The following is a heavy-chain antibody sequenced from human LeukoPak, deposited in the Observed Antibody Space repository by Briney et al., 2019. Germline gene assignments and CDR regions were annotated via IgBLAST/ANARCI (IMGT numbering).Heavy chain of an antibody. CDR2: INHSGST. CDR1: GGSFSGYY. D-gene: IGHD3-10*01. Sequence: SETLSLTCAVYGGSFSGYYWSWICQPPGKGLEWIGEINHSGSTNYNPSLKSRVTTSVDTSKNQFSLKLSSVTAADTAVYYCARFLYYGSGSYYWFDPWGQGTLVTVSS. CDR3: ARFLYYGSGSYYWFDP. V-gene: IGHV4-34*01. J-gene: IGHJ5*02.